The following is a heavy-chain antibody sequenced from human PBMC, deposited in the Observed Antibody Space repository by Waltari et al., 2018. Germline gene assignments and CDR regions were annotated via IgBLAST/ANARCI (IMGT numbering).Heavy chain of an antibody. CDR2: ISSSSSYR. J-gene: IGHJ5*02. D-gene: IGHD6-13*01. Sequence: EVQLVESGGGLVKPGGSLRLSCAASGFTFSSYSLNWVRQAPGKGLEWVSSISSSSSYRYYADSVKGRFTISRDNAKNSLYLQMNSLRAEDTAVYYCARVSSRFSPWGQGTLVTVSS. V-gene: IGHV3-21*01. CDR3: ARVSSRFSP. CDR1: GFTFSSYS.